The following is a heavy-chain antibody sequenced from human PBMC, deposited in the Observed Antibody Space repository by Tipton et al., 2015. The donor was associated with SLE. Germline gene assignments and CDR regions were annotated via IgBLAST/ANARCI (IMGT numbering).Heavy chain of an antibody. V-gene: IGHV4-61*02. CDR1: GVSIMSGGYY. CDR2: IYSNGAT. J-gene: IGHJ5*02. Sequence: LRLSCNVSGVSIMSGGYYWTWIRQPAGRGLECIGRIYSNGATNYNPSLMSRVTISVDTPRNQFSLKLTSVTAADTAVYYCARDLGSPGNWFDPWGQGTLVTVSS. CDR3: ARDLGSPGNWFDP. D-gene: IGHD1-26*01.